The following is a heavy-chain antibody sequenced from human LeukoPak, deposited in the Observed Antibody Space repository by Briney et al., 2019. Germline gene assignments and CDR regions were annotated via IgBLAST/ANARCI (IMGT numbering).Heavy chain of an antibody. J-gene: IGHJ4*02. CDR1: GLTFSSYT. CDR3: ARVTRGGTFYFDY. CDR2: ITSGGTYI. D-gene: IGHD3-16*01. Sequence: SGGSLRLSCSASGLTFSSYTMNWVRQAPGKGLEWVSSITSGGTYIYYADSVKGRFTISRDNAKNSLFLQMNSLRAEDTAVYYCARVTRGGTFYFDYWGQGTLVTVSS. V-gene: IGHV3-21*01.